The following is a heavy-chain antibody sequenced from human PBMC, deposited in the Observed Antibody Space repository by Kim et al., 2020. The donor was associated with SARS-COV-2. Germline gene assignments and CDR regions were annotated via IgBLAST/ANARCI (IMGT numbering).Heavy chain of an antibody. Sequence: NTNYAPKFQERVTITRDMSTSTAYMELSSLRSEDTAVYYCAADRWNYSLYWGQGTLITVSS. D-gene: IGHD1-7*01. J-gene: IGHJ4*02. CDR3: AADRWNYSLY. V-gene: IGHV1-58*01. CDR2: NT.